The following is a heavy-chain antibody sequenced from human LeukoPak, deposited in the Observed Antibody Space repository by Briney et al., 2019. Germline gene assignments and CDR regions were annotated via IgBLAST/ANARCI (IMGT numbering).Heavy chain of an antibody. J-gene: IGHJ6*03. CDR3: ARGDRYYDSSGYYYYMDV. CDR2: IYTSGST. V-gene: IGHV4-4*07. D-gene: IGHD3-22*01. CDR1: GGSISSYY. Sequence: SETLSLTCTVSGGSISSYYWSWIRQPAGKGLEWIGRIYTSGSTNYNPSLKSRVTMSVDTSKNQFSLKLSSVTAADTAVYYCARGDRYYDSSGYYYYMDVWGKGTTVTVSS.